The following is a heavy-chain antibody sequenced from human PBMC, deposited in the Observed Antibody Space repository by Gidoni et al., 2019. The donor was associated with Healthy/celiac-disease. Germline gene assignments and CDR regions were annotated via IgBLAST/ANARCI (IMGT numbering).Heavy chain of an antibody. V-gene: IGHV4-30-2*01. CDR2: IYHSGST. Sequence: QLQLQQSGSGLVQPSHTLSLSCAFTGSSISSGGYSWSWIRQPPGKGLEWIGYIYHSGSTYYNPSLKSRVTISVDRSKNQFSLKLSSVTAADAAVYYCARAAELTGDHFDYWGQGTLVTVSS. CDR3: ARAAELTGDHFDY. J-gene: IGHJ4*02. CDR1: GSSISSGGYS. D-gene: IGHD7-27*01.